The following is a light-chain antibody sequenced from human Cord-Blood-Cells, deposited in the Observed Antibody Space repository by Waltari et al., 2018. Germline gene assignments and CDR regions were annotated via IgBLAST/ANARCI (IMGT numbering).Light chain of an antibody. CDR3: CSYAGSYTYV. V-gene: IGLV2-11*01. J-gene: IGLJ1*01. CDR2: DVS. Sequence: QSALTQPRSVSGSPGQPVTIPCTGTSSDVGGYNYVPWYQQHPGKAPKLMIYDVSKRPSGVPDRFSGSKSGNTASLTISGLQAEDEADYYCCSYAGSYTYVFGTGTKVTVL. CDR1: SSDVGGYNY.